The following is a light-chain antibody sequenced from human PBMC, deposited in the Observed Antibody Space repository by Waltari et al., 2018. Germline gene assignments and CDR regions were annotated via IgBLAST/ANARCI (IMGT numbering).Light chain of an antibody. CDR3: HQYNTLPLT. Sequence: TCRASESVKNKLAWYQHQPGKAPKVLVHKASRLESGVPSRFSGSGYGTEFTLTISSLEPDDFATYYCHQYNTLPLTFGGGTKVEIK. V-gene: IGKV1-5*03. CDR1: ESVKNK. J-gene: IGKJ4*01. CDR2: KAS.